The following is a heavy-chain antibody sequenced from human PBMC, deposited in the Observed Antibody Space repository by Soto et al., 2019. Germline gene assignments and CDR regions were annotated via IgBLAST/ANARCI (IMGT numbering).Heavy chain of an antibody. J-gene: IGHJ3*02. V-gene: IGHV3-30*03. Sequence: GGSLRLSCAASGFTFSSYGMHWVRQAPGKGLEWVAVISYDGSNKYYADSVKGRFTISRDNSKNTLYLQMNSLRAEDTAVYYCATSGSYVAFDIWGQGTMVTVSS. D-gene: IGHD1-26*01. CDR3: ATSGSYVAFDI. CDR2: ISYDGSNK. CDR1: GFTFSSYG.